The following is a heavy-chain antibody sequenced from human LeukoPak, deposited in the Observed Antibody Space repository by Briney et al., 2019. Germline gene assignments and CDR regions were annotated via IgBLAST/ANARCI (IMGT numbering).Heavy chain of an antibody. V-gene: IGHV3-53*01. J-gene: IGHJ4*02. CDR3: ARLDGGGYFDY. Sequence: PGGSLRLSCAASGFTVSSKYMSWVRQAPGKGLEWVSVIYSGDSTYYADSVKGRFTISRDNSKNTLYLQMNSLRAEDTAVYYCARLDGGGYFDYWGQGTLVTVSS. D-gene: IGHD4-23*01. CDR1: GFTVSSKY. CDR2: IYSGDST.